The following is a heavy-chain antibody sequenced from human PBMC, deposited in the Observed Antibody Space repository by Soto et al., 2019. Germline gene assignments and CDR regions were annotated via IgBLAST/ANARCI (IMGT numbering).Heavy chain of an antibody. CDR1: GRPFSSYS. Sequence: SVKVACKASGRPFSSYSISWVRQAPGQGIEWMGGIIPIFGTANHAQKFHGRVTITADEATSTAYMELSSLRSKDTAVYYCARGLHFPDCYRRPNAFDIWGQGTMVTVSS. CDR2: IIPIFGTA. V-gene: IGHV1-69*13. D-gene: IGHD2-21*01. CDR3: ARGLHFPDCYRRPNAFDI. J-gene: IGHJ3*02.